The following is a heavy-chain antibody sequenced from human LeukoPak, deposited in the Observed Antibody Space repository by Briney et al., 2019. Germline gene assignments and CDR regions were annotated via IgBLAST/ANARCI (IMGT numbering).Heavy chain of an antibody. D-gene: IGHD3-10*01. CDR2: ISYDGSNK. J-gene: IGHJ4*02. CDR1: GFTFSSYA. Sequence: GGALRVSCADSGFTFSSYAMHWVRQAPGKGLEWVAVISYDGSNKYYADSVKGRFTISRDNSKNTLYLEMNSLRAEDTAVYYCARDLSNYYYGSGLGYWGQGTLVTVSS. CDR3: ARDLSNYYYGSGLGY. V-gene: IGHV3-30*04.